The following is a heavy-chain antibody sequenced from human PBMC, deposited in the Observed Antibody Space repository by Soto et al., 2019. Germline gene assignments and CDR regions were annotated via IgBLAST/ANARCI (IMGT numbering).Heavy chain of an antibody. CDR3: ARDGHDSVDRDY. V-gene: IGHV3-74*01. J-gene: IGHJ4*02. CDR1: GFTFSSYW. CDR2: LNSDGSDT. Sequence: EVQLVESGGGLVQPGGSLRLSCAASGFTFSSYWMHWVRQAPGKGLLWVSRLNSDGSDTSYADSVKGRFTISRDNAKNTLYLQMNSLRAEDTAVYYCARDGHDSVDRDYWGQGTLVTVSS. D-gene: IGHD3-3*01.